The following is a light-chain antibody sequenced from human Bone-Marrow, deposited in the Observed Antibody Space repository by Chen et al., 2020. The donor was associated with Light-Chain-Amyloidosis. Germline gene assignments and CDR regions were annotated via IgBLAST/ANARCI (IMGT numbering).Light chain of an antibody. V-gene: IGKV4-1*01. J-gene: IGKJ1*01. Sequence: DIVMTQSPDSLAVSLGARATINCKSSQSLLYSSNNKNYLAWYQQKPGQAQKFLYYGASTRESGVPDRVRGSGSGTDFTLTISSLQAEDVAVYYCQEYYSTPPTFGQGTKVEIK. CDR2: GAS. CDR3: QEYYSTPPT. CDR1: QSLLYSSNNKNY.